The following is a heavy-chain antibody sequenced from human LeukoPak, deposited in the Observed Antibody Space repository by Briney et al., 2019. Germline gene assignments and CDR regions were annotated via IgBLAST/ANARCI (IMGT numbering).Heavy chain of an antibody. D-gene: IGHD3-16*01. CDR2: LSGSGGST. CDR1: GFTFRSYG. CDR3: AKALGGYDFDY. V-gene: IGHV3-23*01. Sequence: GGSLRLSCAAPGFTFRSYGMSWVRQAPGKGLEWVSSLSGSGGSTYYADSVKGRFTISRDNSRNTLFLHMNSLRAEDTAVYYCAKALGGYDFDYWGQGTLVTVSS. J-gene: IGHJ4*02.